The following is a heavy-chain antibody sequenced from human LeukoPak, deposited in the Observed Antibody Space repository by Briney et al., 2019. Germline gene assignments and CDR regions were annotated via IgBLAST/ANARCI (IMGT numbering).Heavy chain of an antibody. CDR3: AKAGSNWGYFDY. D-gene: IGHD7-27*01. Sequence: PGGSLRLSCAASGFTFSYYAMSWVRQAPGKGLEWVSAISGTGGRTHYADSVKGRFTISRDNSKNTLYLQMNSLGAEDTAVYYCAKAGSNWGYFDYWGQGTLVTVSS. J-gene: IGHJ4*02. CDR2: ISGTGGRT. CDR1: GFTFSYYA. V-gene: IGHV3-23*01.